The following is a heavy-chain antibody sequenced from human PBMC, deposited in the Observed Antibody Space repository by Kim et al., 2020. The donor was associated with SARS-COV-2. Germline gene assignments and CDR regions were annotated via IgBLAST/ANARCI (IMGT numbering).Heavy chain of an antibody. CDR1: GFTFSSYA. CDR2: ISYDGSNK. D-gene: IGHD4-17*01. Sequence: GGSLRLSCAASGFTFSSYAMHWVRQAPGKGLEWVAVISYDGSNKYYADSVKGRFTISRDNSKNTLYLQMNSLRAEDTAVYYCARTGGYGDYETYYFDYWG. J-gene: IGHJ4*01. V-gene: IGHV3-30*04. CDR3: ARTGGYGDYETYYFDY.